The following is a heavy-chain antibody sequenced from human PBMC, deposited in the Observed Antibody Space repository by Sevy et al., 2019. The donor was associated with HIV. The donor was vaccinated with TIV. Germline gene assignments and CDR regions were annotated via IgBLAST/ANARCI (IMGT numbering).Heavy chain of an antibody. V-gene: IGHV1-69*13. J-gene: IGHJ4*02. CDR2: IIPIFGTA. CDR3: ARGPGGGYSYGYRSHFDY. CDR1: GGTFSSYA. Sequence: ASVKVSCKASGGTFSSYAISWVRQAHGQGLEWMGGIIPIFGTANYAQKFQGRVTITADESTSTAYMELSSLRSEDTAVYYCARGPGGGYSYGYRSHFDYWGQGTLVTVSS. D-gene: IGHD5-18*01.